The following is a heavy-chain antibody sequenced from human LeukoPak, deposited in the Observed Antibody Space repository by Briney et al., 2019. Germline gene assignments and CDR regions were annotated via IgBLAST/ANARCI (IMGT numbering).Heavy chain of an antibody. D-gene: IGHD6-6*01. J-gene: IGHJ4*02. V-gene: IGHV3-33*08. CDR2: IWYDGSDK. CDR3: ARDIASRRIDY. Sequence: GRSLRLSCAASGFTFSSYGMHWVRQAPGKGLEWVAVIWYDGSDKYYSDSVKGRFTISRDNSKNTLDLQMNSLRAEDTAIYYCARDIASRRIDYWGQGTLVTVSS. CDR1: GFTFSSYG.